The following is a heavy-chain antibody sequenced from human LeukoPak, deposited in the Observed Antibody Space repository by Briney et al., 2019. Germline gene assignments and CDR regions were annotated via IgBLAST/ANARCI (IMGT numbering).Heavy chain of an antibody. CDR3: TRYNNDHFDY. CDR1: GFTFGGYG. V-gene: IGHV3-33*01. Sequence: GGSLRLSCAGSGFTFGGYGMYWFRQTPGEGLEWVAVIAYDGSRAFYADSVKGRFTISRDNSKNTMSVQMDDLRAEDTAVYYCTRYNNDHFDYWGQGTLVTVSS. CDR2: IAYDGSRA. D-gene: IGHD1-14*01. J-gene: IGHJ4*02.